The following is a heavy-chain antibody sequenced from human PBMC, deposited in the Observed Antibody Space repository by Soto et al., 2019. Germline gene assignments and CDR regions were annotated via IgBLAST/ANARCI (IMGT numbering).Heavy chain of an antibody. J-gene: IGHJ5*02. V-gene: IGHV3-33*01. CDR1: GLTFSSYG. CDR2: IWYEGSNK. Sequence: QVQLVESGGGVVQPGRSLRLSCAASGLTFSSYGMHWVRQAPGKGREWVAVIWYEGSNKYYADSVKGRFTISRDNSKNTLYLQMNSLRAEDTAVYYCARVPNSSSLPGWFDPWGQGTLVTVSS. D-gene: IGHD6-13*01. CDR3: ARVPNSSSLPGWFDP.